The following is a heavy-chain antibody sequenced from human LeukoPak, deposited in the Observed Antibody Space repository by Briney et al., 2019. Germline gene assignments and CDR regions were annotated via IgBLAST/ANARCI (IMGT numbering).Heavy chain of an antibody. Sequence: GGSLRLSCAASGFTFSSYWMHWVRQAPGKGLVWVSRINSDGSSTSYADSVKGRFTISGDNAKNTLYLQMNSLRAEDTAVYYCRGTYYDSSGYTFDYWGQGTLVTVSS. J-gene: IGHJ4*02. CDR1: GFTFSSYW. CDR3: RGTYYDSSGYTFDY. CDR2: INSDGSST. D-gene: IGHD3-22*01. V-gene: IGHV3-74*01.